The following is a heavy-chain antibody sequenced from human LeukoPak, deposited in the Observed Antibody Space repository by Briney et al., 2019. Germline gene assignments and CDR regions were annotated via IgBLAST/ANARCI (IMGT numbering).Heavy chain of an antibody. CDR1: GFTFSSYE. CDR3: ARESAYCSSTSCPDAFGI. V-gene: IGHV3-48*03. J-gene: IGHJ3*02. CDR2: ISSSGSTI. D-gene: IGHD2-2*01. Sequence: GGSLRLSCAASGFTFSSYEMNWVRQAPGKGLEWVSYISSSGSTIYYADSVKGRFTISRDNAKNSLYLQMNSLRAEDTAVYYCARESAYCSSTSCPDAFGIWGQGTMVTVSS.